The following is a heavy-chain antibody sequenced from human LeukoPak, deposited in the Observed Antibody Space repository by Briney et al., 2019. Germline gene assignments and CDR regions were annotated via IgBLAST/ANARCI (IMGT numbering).Heavy chain of an antibody. CDR2: IWFDGSNK. CDR3: ARDRDWVCSYCSY. V-gene: IGHV3-33*01. J-gene: IGHJ4*02. Sequence: PGGSLRLSCAASGFTFSSYGMHWVRQAPGKGLEWVAVIWFDGSNKYYADSVKGRFTISRDNSKNTLYLQMNSLRAEDTAVYYCARDRDWVCSYCSYWGQGTLVTVSS. CDR1: GFTFSSYG. D-gene: IGHD3/OR15-3a*01.